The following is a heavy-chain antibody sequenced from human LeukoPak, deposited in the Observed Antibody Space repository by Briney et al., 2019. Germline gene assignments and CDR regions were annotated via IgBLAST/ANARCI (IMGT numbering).Heavy chain of an antibody. CDR2: INQSGSA. J-gene: IGHJ4*02. D-gene: IGHD3-22*01. CDR1: GYSISRGYS. CDR3: ARGQPRNFDSSGYYSGGFYDYDF. V-gene: IGHV4-38-2*01. Sequence: SETLSLTCAVSGYSISRGYSWGWIRQPPGKGLEWIGEINQSGSAKYNPSLKSRVTISVHLSKTEFSLELNSVTAADTAVYYCARGQPRNFDSSGYYSGGFYDYDFWGQGTLVTVSS.